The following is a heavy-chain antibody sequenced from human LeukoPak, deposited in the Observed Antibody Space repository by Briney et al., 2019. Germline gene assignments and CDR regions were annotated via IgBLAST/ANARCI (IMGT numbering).Heavy chain of an antibody. J-gene: IGHJ6*03. CDR3: ARGRVSSSTWYSTYYYYSYMDV. CDR2: VDHTGST. V-gene: IGHV4-59*01. D-gene: IGHD4-11*01. CDR1: DDSITMYY. Sequence: SETLSLTCSVSDDSITMYYWTWIRQPPGKGLEWIGYVDHTGSTNFNPSLNGRVSISRDTSKNLFSLRLRSVTAADTAVYFRARGRVSSSTWYSTYYYYSYMDVWGKGTTVTVSS.